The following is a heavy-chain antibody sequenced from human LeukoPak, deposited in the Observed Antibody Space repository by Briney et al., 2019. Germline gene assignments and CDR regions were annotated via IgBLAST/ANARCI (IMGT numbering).Heavy chain of an antibody. D-gene: IGHD5-12*01. V-gene: IGHV3-23*01. CDR2: IIASSGST. CDR3: AKGAYDYIEMGYFDY. J-gene: IGHJ4*02. CDR1: GFSLSNSA. Sequence: GGSLRLSCAASGFSLSNSAMSWVRQAPGKGLEWVSLIIASSGSTFYADSVKGRFTISRDNSKNTLYLQMKSLRAEDTAVYYCAKGAYDYIEMGYFDYWGQGTLVTVSS.